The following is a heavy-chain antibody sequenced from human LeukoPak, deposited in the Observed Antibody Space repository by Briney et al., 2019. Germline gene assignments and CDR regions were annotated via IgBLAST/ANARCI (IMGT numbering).Heavy chain of an antibody. J-gene: IGHJ4*02. CDR2: IRYDGSNK. CDR3: AKGDYYDSSGYNPFDY. Sequence: GGSLRLSCAASGFTFSNYGMHWVRQAPGKGLEWVAFIRYDGSNKYYADSVKGRFTISRDNSKNTLYLQMNSLRAEDTAVYYCAKGDYYDSSGYNPFDYWGQGTLVTVSS. D-gene: IGHD3-22*01. V-gene: IGHV3-30*02. CDR1: GFTFSNYG.